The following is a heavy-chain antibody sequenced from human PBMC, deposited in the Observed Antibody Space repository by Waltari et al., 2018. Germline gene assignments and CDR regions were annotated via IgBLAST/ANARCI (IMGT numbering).Heavy chain of an antibody. J-gene: IGHJ4*02. Sequence: QVQLVQSGAEVKKPGSSVKVSCKASGGTFSSYAISWVRQAPGQGLEWMGGLIPIFGTANYARKFQGIVTITADESTSTAYMELSSLGSEDTAVYYCARGTYSYGGTLFDYWGQGTLVTVSS. V-gene: IGHV1-69*01. CDR2: LIPIFGTA. D-gene: IGHD5-18*01. CDR3: ARGTYSYGGTLFDY. CDR1: GGTFSSYA.